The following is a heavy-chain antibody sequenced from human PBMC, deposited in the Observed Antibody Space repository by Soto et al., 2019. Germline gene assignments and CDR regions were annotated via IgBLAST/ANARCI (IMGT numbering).Heavy chain of an antibody. CDR3: ARVSVDYYDSSGFDY. Sequence: LRLSCAASGFTFSSYWMSWVRQAPGKGLEWVANIKQDGSEKYYVDSVKGRFTISRDNAKNSLYLQMNSLRAEDTAVYYCARVSVDYYDSSGFDYWGQGTLVTVS. J-gene: IGHJ4*02. CDR2: IKQDGSEK. D-gene: IGHD3-22*01. V-gene: IGHV3-7*03. CDR1: GFTFSSYW.